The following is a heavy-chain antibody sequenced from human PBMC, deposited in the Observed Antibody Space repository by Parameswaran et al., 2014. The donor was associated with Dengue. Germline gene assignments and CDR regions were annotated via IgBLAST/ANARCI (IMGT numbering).Heavy chain of an antibody. CDR2: IYYSGST. V-gene: IGHV4-59*01. D-gene: IGHD2-2*01. J-gene: IGHJ4*02. CDR3: AGDLGKHLPAAIY. Sequence: PAPGKGLEWIGYIYYSGSTNYNPSLKSRVTISVDTSKNQFSLKLSSVTAADTAVYYCAGDLGKHLPAAIYWGQGTLVTVSS.